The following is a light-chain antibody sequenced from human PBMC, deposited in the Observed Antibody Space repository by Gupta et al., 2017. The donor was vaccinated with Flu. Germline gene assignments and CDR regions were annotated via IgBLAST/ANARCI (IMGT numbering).Light chain of an antibody. J-gene: IGLJ3*02. Sequence: QSALTQPRSVSGSPGQSVTISCTGTSSDVGAYNSVSWYQHHPGKAPNLMIYDSTKRPSGVPDRFSGSKSVNTASLTISGLRAEDEADYYCCSYAGSDTWAFGGGTKLTVL. CDR2: DST. CDR1: SSDVGAYNS. CDR3: CSYAGSDTWA. V-gene: IGLV2-11*01.